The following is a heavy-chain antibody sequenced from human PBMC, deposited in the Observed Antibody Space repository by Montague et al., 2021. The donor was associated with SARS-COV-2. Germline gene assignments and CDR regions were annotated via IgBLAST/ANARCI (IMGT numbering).Heavy chain of an antibody. D-gene: IGHD3-9*01. Sequence: TLSLTCTVSGGSISSGGYYWSWIRQHPGKGLEWIGYIYYSGNTYYNPPLKSRVTISVDTSKNQFSLKLSSVTAADTAVYYCARAQLDFDWLSMPSSHWFDPWGQGTLVTVSS. V-gene: IGHV4-31*03. CDR1: GGSISSGGYY. J-gene: IGHJ5*02. CDR2: IYYSGNT. CDR3: ARAQLDFDWLSMPSSHWFDP.